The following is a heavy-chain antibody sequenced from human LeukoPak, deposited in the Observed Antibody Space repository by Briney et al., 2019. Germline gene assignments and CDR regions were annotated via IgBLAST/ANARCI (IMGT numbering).Heavy chain of an antibody. J-gene: IGHJ6*03. D-gene: IGHD3-10*01. CDR2: IIPIFGTP. Sequence: SSVTVSFMSSVGTFSSYAISWVRQAPGKGLAWMGGIIPIFGTPHCAQKFQGRVTITTDESTSTAYMELSSLRSEDTAVYYCARAELSPYYYGSGSSSVYYYYYMDVWGKGTTVTVSS. CDR1: VGTFSSYA. CDR3: ARAELSPYYYGSGSSSVYYYYYMDV. V-gene: IGHV1-69*05.